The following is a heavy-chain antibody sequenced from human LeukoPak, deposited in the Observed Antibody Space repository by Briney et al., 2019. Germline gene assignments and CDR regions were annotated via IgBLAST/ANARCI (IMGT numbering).Heavy chain of an antibody. V-gene: IGHV4-59*01. Sequence: PSGTLSLTCTVSGGSISSYYWSWIRQPPGKGLEWIGYIYYSGSTNYNPSLKSRVTISVDTSKNQFSLKLSSVTAADTAIYYCARDSGRYCSGGSCYPNWFDSWGQGTLVTVSS. D-gene: IGHD2-15*01. CDR2: IYYSGST. CDR1: GGSISSYY. CDR3: ARDSGRYCSGGSCYPNWFDS. J-gene: IGHJ5*01.